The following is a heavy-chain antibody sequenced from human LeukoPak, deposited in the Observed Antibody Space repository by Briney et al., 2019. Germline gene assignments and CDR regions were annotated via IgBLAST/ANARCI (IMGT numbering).Heavy chain of an antibody. V-gene: IGHV3-74*01. CDR3: ARDLGQYYDTSDDWFDP. CDR2: INSDGINT. CDR1: GFTFSNYW. Sequence: GGSLRLSCAASGFTFSNYWMHWVRQAPGKGLVWVSRINSDGINTSYADSVKGRFTISRGNAKNTLNLQMNSLRAEDTAVYYCARDLGQYYDTSDDWFDPWGQGTLVTVSS. J-gene: IGHJ5*02. D-gene: IGHD3-22*01.